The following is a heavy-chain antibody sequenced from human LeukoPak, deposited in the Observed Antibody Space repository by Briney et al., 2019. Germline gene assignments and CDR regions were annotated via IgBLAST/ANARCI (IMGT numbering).Heavy chain of an antibody. D-gene: IGHD3-22*01. V-gene: IGHV4-38-2*02. CDR2: IYHSRST. Sequence: SETLSLTCIVSGYSISSGYYWDWIRQPPGKGLEWIGNIYHSRSTNYNPSLKSRVTISVDTSKNQFSLKLNSVTAADTAVCYCAKNSGYYHPYYIDSWGQGTLVTVSS. CDR3: AKNSGYYHPYYIDS. J-gene: IGHJ4*02. CDR1: GYSISSGYY.